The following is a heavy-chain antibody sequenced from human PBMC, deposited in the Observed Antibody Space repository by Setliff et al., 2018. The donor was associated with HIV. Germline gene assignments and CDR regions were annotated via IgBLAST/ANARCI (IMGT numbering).Heavy chain of an antibody. CDR3: ARLRLYNSALDY. Sequence: LRLSCAGSGFTFSNYVMNWVRQAPGKGLEWVSTIYSDGSTYHVDSVNGRFTLSRDIAENSLYLQIDSLRPEDTAVYYCARLRLYNSALDYWGQGTLVTVSS. D-gene: IGHD3-10*01. J-gene: IGHJ4*02. CDR1: GFTFSNYV. CDR2: IYSDGST. V-gene: IGHV3-66*02.